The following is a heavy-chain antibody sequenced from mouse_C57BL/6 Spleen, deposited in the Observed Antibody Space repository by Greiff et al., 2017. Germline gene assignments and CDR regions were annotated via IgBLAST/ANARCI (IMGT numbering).Heavy chain of an antibody. CDR3: ASPYDYDGPWFAY. Sequence: DVMLVESGGGLVKPGGSLKLSCAASGFTFSSYAMSWVRQTPEKRLEWVATISDGGSYTYYPDNVKGRFTISRDNAKNNLYLQMSHLKSEDTAMYYWASPYDYDGPWFAYWGQGTLVTVSA. J-gene: IGHJ3*01. CDR1: GFTFSSYA. D-gene: IGHD2-4*01. V-gene: IGHV5-4*03. CDR2: ISDGGSYT.